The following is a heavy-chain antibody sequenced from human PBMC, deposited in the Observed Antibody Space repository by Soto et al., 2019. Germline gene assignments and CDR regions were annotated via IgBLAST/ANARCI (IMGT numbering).Heavy chain of an antibody. Sequence: EVQLLESGGGLVQPGGSLTLSCAASGFTFSTYAMTWVRQAPGKGLDWVSAINTAGTTYYADSVKGRFTISRDNAKHILFLQMNGLRVDDTAVYYCARDWFEDSWGQGTLVTVSS. CDR2: INTAGTT. J-gene: IGHJ4*02. D-gene: IGHD3-9*01. CDR1: GFTFSTYA. CDR3: ARDWFEDS. V-gene: IGHV3-23*01.